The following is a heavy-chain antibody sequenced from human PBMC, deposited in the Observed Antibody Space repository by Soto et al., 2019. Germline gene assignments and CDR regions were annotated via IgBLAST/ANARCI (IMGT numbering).Heavy chain of an antibody. J-gene: IGHJ4*02. CDR2: IIPMFGTA. CDR1: GGTFSTYA. V-gene: IGHV1-69*12. CDR3: ASGIQLWLRRINNGYSG. Sequence: QVQLVQSGAEVKKPESAVKFSCKAPGGTFSTYAISWVRQAPGQGLEWMGGIIPMFGTANYAQRFQDRVTITADESTNTVYMELSSLRSEDTAVYFCASGIQLWLRRINNGYSGWGQGTLVTVSS. D-gene: IGHD5-18*01.